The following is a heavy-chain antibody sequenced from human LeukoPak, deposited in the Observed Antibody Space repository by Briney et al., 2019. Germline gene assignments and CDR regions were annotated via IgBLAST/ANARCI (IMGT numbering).Heavy chain of an antibody. Sequence: SETLSLTCAVSGGSFSDYYWSWIRQPPGKGLEWIGEINHSGSTNYKSSLKSRVTISVDTSKNQFSLKLSSVTAADTAVYYCARHSAPYGSGMGYFDYWGQGTLVTVSS. CDR3: ARHSAPYGSGMGYFDY. CDR2: INHSGST. J-gene: IGHJ4*02. D-gene: IGHD3-10*01. CDR1: GGSFSDYY. V-gene: IGHV4-34*01.